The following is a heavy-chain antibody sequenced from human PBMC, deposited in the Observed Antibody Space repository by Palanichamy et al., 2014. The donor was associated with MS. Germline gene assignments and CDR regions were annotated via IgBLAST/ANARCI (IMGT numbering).Heavy chain of an antibody. CDR2: MNPNNHNT. Sequence: QVQLVQSGAEVKEPGASVKVSRKASGYTFTTYDVNWVRQATGQGLEWMGWMNPNNHNTGYAQKFQGRVTMTVNTSISTAYMELSSLRSEDTAVYFCARGHGVVATIGPDYWGQGTLVTVSS. J-gene: IGHJ4*02. D-gene: IGHD5-12*01. CDR1: GYTFTTYD. CDR3: ARGHGVVATIGPDY. V-gene: IGHV1-8*01.